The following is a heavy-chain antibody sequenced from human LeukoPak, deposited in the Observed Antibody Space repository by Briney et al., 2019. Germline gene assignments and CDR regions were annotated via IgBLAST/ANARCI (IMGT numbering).Heavy chain of an antibody. Sequence: SETLSLTCTVSGGSISSSNYYWGWIRQPPGKGLEWIGSIYYSGSTYYNPSLKSRVTISVDTSKNHFSLRLSSVTAADTAVYYCAREVAYSRSLDYWGQGTLVTVSS. CDR3: AREVAYSRSLDY. J-gene: IGHJ4*02. D-gene: IGHD6-13*01. CDR2: IYYSGST. V-gene: IGHV4-39*07. CDR1: GGSISSSNYY.